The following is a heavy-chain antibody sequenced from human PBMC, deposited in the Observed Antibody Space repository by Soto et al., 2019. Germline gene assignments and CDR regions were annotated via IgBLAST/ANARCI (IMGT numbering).Heavy chain of an antibody. Sequence: QVQLQESGPGLVKPSETLSLTCTVSGGSVSSGRYYWSWFRQPPAKGLEWIGYIYYSGSTSYNPSLKSRVTIAVDTSKNQFSLKLSSVAAAVTAVYYCARCKLLIFKEDYFVLWGQGTLVTVSS. CDR1: GGSVSSGRYY. D-gene: IGHD3-9*01. J-gene: IGHJ4*02. CDR3: ARCKLLIFKEDYFVL. CDR2: IYYSGST. V-gene: IGHV4-61*01.